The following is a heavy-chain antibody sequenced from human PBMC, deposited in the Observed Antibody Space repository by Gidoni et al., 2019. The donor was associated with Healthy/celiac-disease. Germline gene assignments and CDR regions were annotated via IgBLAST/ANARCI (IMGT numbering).Heavy chain of an antibody. V-gene: IGHV3-30*01. J-gene: IGHJ4*02. CDR2: ISYDGSNK. Sequence: QVQLVESGGGVVQPGRSLTLSCAASGFTFSSYAMHWVHQAPGKGLEWVAVISYDGSNKYYADSVKGRFTISRDNSKNTLYLQMNSLRAEDTAVYYCARAPDGWGQGTLVTVSS. CDR3: ARAPDG. CDR1: GFTFSSYA.